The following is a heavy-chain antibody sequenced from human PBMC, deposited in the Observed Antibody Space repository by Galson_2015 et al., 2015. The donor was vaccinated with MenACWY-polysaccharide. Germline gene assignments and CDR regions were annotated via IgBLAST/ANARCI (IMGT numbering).Heavy chain of an antibody. J-gene: IGHJ5*02. V-gene: IGHV3-49*03. CDR1: GFSFVDYA. Sequence: SLRLSCAVSGFSFVDYAMAWFRQAPGKGLEWVGLIRNKGYSATTEYAAAVKGRFTISRDDSESIAYLQMNSLKSEDTAVYYCTRDGSGSYFGGDWFDAWGQGTLVIVSS. CDR3: TRDGSGSYFGGDWFDA. D-gene: IGHD3-10*01. CDR2: IRNKGYSATT.